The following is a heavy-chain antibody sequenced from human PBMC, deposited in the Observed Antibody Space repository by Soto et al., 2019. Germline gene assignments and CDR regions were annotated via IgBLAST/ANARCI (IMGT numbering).Heavy chain of an antibody. D-gene: IGHD6-13*01. J-gene: IGHJ4*02. CDR1: GGSITTYY. Sequence: PSETLSLTCTVSGGSITTYYWSWIRQPPGKGLEWIGYMFHSGTTSYNPSLRSRVTISVDTSKNQFSLKLNSVTAADTAVYYCASFSISAAVSYWGQGTLVTVSS. CDR2: MFHSGTT. CDR3: ASFSISAAVSY. V-gene: IGHV4-59*01.